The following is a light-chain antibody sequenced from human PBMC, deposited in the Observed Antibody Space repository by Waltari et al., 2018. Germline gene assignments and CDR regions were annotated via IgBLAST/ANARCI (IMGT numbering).Light chain of an antibody. Sequence: EIVLTQSPCTLSLSPGERATLSCRASQSVRSNYLAWFQQKPGQAPRLLIYGASSRATGIPDRFSGSGSGTDFTLTISRLEPEDFAVYYCQQYSSPSTFGPGTKVDIK. CDR2: GAS. CDR1: QSVRSNY. CDR3: QQYSSPST. V-gene: IGKV3-20*01. J-gene: IGKJ3*01.